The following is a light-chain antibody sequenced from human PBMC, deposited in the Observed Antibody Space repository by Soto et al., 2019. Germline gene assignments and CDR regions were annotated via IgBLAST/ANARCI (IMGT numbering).Light chain of an antibody. CDR3: QQSYSFPRT. CDR2: ASS. V-gene: IGKV1-39*01. Sequence: DIQMAQSPSSLSASVGDRVTITCRASQSIVSFLNWYQQKPGKAPKLLIFASSNLQSGVPSRFSGSGSGTDFTLTINSLQPEDFATYYCQQSYSFPRTFGQGTKVDIK. J-gene: IGKJ1*01. CDR1: QSIVSF.